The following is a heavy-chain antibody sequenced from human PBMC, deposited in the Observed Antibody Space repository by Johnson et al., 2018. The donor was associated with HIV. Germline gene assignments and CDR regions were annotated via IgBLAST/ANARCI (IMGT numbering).Heavy chain of an antibody. CDR2: ISYDGGNK. J-gene: IGHJ3*02. Sequence: QVQLVESGGGVVQPERSVRLSCSASGFTFSRHAMHWVRQAPGKGLEWVACISYDGGNKYYADSVKGRFTISRDNSKNTLYLQMHSLTPEDTAVYYCARGAVSGYVSVDAFHIWGQGTLVTVSS. CDR1: GFTFSRHA. V-gene: IGHV3-30*04. CDR3: ARGAVSGYVSVDAFHI. D-gene: IGHD5-12*01.